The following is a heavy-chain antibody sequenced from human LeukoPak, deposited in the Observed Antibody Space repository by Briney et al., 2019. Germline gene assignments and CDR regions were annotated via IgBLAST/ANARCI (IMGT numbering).Heavy chain of an antibody. J-gene: IGHJ4*02. CDR2: IYYSGST. CDR1: GGSISSSSYY. Sequence: SETLSLTCTVSGGSISSSSYYWGWIRQPPGKGLEWIGSIYYSGSTYYNPSLKSRVTISVDTFKNQFSLKLSSVTAADTAVYYCARTYYDILTGSFDYWGQGTLVTVSS. V-gene: IGHV4-39*07. D-gene: IGHD3-9*01. CDR3: ARTYYDILTGSFDY.